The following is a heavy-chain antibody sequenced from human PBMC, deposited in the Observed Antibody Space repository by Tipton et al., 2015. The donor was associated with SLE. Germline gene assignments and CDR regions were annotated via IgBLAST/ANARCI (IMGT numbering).Heavy chain of an antibody. CDR3: ARGNIKQWLADY. CDR2: IYTSGST. J-gene: IGHJ4*02. Sequence: TLSLTCTVSGGSISSGSYYWSWIRPPAGKGLEWIGYIYTSGSTHYNPSLKSRVTISVDTSKNQFSLKLSSVTAADTAVYYCARGNIKQWLADYWGRGTLVTISS. V-gene: IGHV4-61*09. D-gene: IGHD6-19*01. CDR1: GGSISSGSYY.